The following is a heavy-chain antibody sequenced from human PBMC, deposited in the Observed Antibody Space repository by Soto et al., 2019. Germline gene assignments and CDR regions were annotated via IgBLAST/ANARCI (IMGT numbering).Heavy chain of an antibody. J-gene: IGHJ4*02. CDR2: ISGSGSTI. V-gene: IGHV3-23*01. CDR3: AKVFYYYDSSGYYYFDY. Sequence: GGSLRLSCAASGFTFSSYAVSWVRQAPGKGPEWISSISGSGSTIYYTDSVKGRFTISRDNSKNTLYLQMSSLRAEDTAVYYCAKVFYYYDSSGYYYFDYWGQGTLVTVSS. D-gene: IGHD3-22*01. CDR1: GFTFSSYA.